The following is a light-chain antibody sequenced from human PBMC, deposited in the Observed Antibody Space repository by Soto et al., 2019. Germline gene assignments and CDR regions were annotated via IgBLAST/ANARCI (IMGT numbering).Light chain of an antibody. CDR2: DAS. Sequence: MDRSPSSPSSCLGDTVTITFQARQNISHYLNWYQQKTGKALKLLIYDASNLHPGVPSRFRGSGSGTEFSFNITSLQPEDVATYYCQQYDDLPITFGQGTRLEIK. CDR1: QNISHY. CDR3: QQYDDLPIT. J-gene: IGKJ5*01. V-gene: IGKV1-33*01.